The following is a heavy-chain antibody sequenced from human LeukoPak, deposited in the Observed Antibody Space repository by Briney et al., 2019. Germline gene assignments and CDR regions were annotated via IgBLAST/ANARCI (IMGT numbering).Heavy chain of an antibody. D-gene: IGHD4-17*01. CDR1: GFTFSSYG. J-gene: IGHJ4*02. V-gene: IGHV3-30*02. CDR3: AKSPRASGDYEIDY. CDR2: IRYDGSNK. Sequence: PGGSLRLSCAASGFTFSSYGMHWVRQAPGKGLEWVAFIRYDGSNKYYADSVKGRFTISRDNSKNTLYLQMNSLRAEDTAVYSCAKSPRASGDYEIDYWGQGTLVTVSS.